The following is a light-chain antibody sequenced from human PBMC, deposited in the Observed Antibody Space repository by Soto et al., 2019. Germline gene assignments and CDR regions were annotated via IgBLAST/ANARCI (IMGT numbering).Light chain of an antibody. CDR2: EGT. CDR1: RSDVGAYNL. J-gene: IGLJ3*02. CDR3: CSYAGSRPFV. Sequence: QSALPQPASVSGSPGQSITVSCTGTRSDVGAYNLVSWYQQHPGKAPRLIIYEGTKRPSGISHRFSGSKSDNTASLTISGLRAEDEAHYHCCSYAGSRPFVFGGGTKLTVL. V-gene: IGLV2-23*01.